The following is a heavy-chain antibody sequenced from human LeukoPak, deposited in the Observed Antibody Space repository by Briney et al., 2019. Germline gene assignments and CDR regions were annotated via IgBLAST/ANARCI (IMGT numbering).Heavy chain of an antibody. Sequence: TGGSLRLSCAASGFTFSSYSMNWVGQAPGKGLEWVSSISSSSSYIYYADSVKGRFTISRDNAKNSLYLQMNSLRAEDTAVYYCARSPGEWEPMYYFDYWGQGTLVTVSS. CDR2: ISSSSSYI. CDR3: ARSPGEWEPMYYFDY. J-gene: IGHJ4*02. CDR1: GFTFSSYS. V-gene: IGHV3-21*01. D-gene: IGHD1-26*01.